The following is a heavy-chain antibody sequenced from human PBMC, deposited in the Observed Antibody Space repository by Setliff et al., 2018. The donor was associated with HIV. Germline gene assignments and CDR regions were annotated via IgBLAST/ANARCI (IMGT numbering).Heavy chain of an antibody. J-gene: IGHJ4*02. CDR1: GGSISSYY. Sequence: SETLSLTCTVSGGSISSYYWSWIRQPPGEGLEWIGYIYYSGSTNYNPSLKSRVTISVDTSKNHFSLRLNSVTAADTALYFCARHYTGHGPLHYWGQGTLVTVSS. CDR3: ARHYTGHGPLHY. V-gene: IGHV4-59*08. CDR2: IYYSGST. D-gene: IGHD2-8*02.